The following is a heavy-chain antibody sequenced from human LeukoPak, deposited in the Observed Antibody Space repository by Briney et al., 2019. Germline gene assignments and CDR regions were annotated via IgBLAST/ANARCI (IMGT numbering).Heavy chain of an antibody. J-gene: IGHJ4*02. CDR3: ARTGIYYNRYFDY. CDR1: GYTFTGYY. Sequence: GASVKVSCKASGYTFTGYYMHWVRQAPGQGLEWMGWINPNSGGTNYAQKFQGRVTMTRDTSISTAYMELSRLRSDDTAVYYCARTGIYYNRYFDYWGQGTLVTVSS. CDR2: INPNSGGT. V-gene: IGHV1-2*02. D-gene: IGHD1-26*01.